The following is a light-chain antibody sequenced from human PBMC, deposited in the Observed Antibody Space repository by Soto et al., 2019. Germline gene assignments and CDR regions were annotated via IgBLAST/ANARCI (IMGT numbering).Light chain of an antibody. Sequence: QPVLTQSPSASASLGASVKLTCTLSSGHSSFAIAWHQQQPEKGPRYLMKLESDGSHNKGDGIPDRFSGSSSGAERYLTISSLQSEDEADYYCQTWGTGIVFGGGTKVTVL. J-gene: IGLJ2*01. CDR2: LESDGSH. CDR1: SGHSSFA. CDR3: QTWGTGIV. V-gene: IGLV4-69*01.